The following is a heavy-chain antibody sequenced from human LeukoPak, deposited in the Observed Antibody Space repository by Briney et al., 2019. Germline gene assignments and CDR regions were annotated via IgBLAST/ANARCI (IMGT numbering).Heavy chain of an antibody. CDR1: GGSLSGYY. J-gene: IGHJ3*02. V-gene: IGHV4-34*01. Sequence: PSETLSLTCAVYGGSLSGYYWSWIRQPPGKGLEWIGEINHSGSTNYNPSLKSRVTISVDTSKNQFSLKLSSVTAADTAVYYCARAIAAAGNFAFDIWGQGTMVTVSS. CDR2: INHSGST. CDR3: ARAIAAAGNFAFDI. D-gene: IGHD6-13*01.